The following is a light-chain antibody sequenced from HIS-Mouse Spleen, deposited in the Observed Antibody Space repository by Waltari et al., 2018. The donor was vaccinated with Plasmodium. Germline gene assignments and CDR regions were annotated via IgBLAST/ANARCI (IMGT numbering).Light chain of an antibody. CDR1: QSVRSN. V-gene: IGKV3-15*01. CDR2: GAS. Sequence: EIVMTQSPATLSVSPGERATLSCRASQSVRSNLAWYQQTPGQAPRLLIYGASTRATGIPARFSGSGSGTEFTLTISSMQSEDFAVYYCQQYNNWPRGTFGQGTKVEIK. CDR3: QQYNNWPRGT. J-gene: IGKJ1*01.